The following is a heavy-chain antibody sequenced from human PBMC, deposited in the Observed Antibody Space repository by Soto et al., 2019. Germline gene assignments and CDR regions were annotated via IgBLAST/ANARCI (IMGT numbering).Heavy chain of an antibody. V-gene: IGHV3-30-3*01. D-gene: IGHD6-13*01. J-gene: IGHJ5*02. CDR3: AIGSSQLVPYAENWFDP. Sequence: QVQLVESGGGVVQPGRSLRLSCAASGFTFSSYAMHWVRQAPGKGLEWVAVISYDGSNKYYADSVKGRFTISRDNSKNTLYLQMNSLRAEDTAAYYCAIGSSQLVPYAENWFDPWGQGTLVTVSS. CDR2: ISYDGSNK. CDR1: GFTFSSYA.